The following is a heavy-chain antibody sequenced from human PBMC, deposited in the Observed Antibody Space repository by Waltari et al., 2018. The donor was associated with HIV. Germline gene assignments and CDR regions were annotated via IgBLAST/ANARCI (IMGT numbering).Heavy chain of an antibody. CDR2: ISGSGGSK. J-gene: IGHJ4*02. D-gene: IGHD3-3*01. CDR3: AKDLWNQQGGYYFDY. V-gene: IGHV3-23*04. Sequence: EVQLVESGGGLVQPGGSMRLPCAAYGFTFTRSALTWVPQAPGKGLEWVSAISGSGGSKYYADSVKGRFTISRDNSKNTLYLQMNSLRAEDTAVYYCAKDLWNQQGGYYFDYWGQGTLVTVSS. CDR1: GFTFTRSA.